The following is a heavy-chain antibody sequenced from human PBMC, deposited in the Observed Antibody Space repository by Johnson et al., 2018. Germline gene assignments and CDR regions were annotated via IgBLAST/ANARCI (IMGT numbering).Heavy chain of an antibody. CDR3: IKGYSSTWAAEYFQH. V-gene: IGHV3-49*03. CDR2: IRSKVYGGTT. J-gene: IGHJ1*01. Sequence: VQLVQSGGGLVQPGRSLRLSCPVSGFTFGDYAMSWFRQAPGKGLEWVGFIRSKVYGGTTEYAASVKGRFTISRDDSKSIAYLQMNSLENEDTAVYYCIKGYSSTWAAEYFQHWGQGTLVTVSS. CDR1: GFTFGDYA. D-gene: IGHD6-13*01.